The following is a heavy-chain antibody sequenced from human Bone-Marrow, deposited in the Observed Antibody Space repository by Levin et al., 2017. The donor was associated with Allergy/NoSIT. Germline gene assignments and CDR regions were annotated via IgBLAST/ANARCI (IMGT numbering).Heavy chain of an antibody. CDR3: ARDQYDISGYRSYLDS. V-gene: IGHV3-30*09. Sequence: PGGSLRLSCVVSGFTFTTHAMHWVRQAPGKGLEWVSFISHDENNKNYADSVKGRFVISRDNSKSTLYLQMNSLRVEDTAIYYCARDQYDISGYRSYLDSWGRGTLVTVSS. J-gene: IGHJ4*02. CDR2: ISHDENNK. D-gene: IGHD3-22*01. CDR1: GFTFTTHA.